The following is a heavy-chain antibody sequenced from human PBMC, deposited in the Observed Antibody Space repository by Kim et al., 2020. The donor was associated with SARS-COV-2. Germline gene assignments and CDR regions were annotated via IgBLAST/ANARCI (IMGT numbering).Heavy chain of an antibody. V-gene: IGHV3-53*01. CDR1: GFDVNSHY. CDR2: IYRDDTT. CDR3: ARDKPGGMDV. Sequence: GGSLRLSCAASGFDVNSHYINWVCQGPGKGLDWVSIIYRDDTTYFADSVKGRFTISRYKSNNTLYLQMNSLRAEDTAVYYCARDKPGGMDVWGQGTTVTVSS. J-gene: IGHJ6*02.